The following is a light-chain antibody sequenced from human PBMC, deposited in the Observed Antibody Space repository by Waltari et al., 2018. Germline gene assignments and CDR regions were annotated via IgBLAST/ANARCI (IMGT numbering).Light chain of an antibody. CDR3: QQYENTLFT. CDR2: DAS. Sequence: DIQMTQSPSSLSASVGDRVTITCQASQDIGKFLNWYQKKPGKAPKLLIYDASSLETGVPSRFSGSGSWTDFTFTIISLQPEDIATYYCQQYENTLFTFGGGTKVEIK. CDR1: QDIGKF. V-gene: IGKV1-33*01. J-gene: IGKJ4*01.